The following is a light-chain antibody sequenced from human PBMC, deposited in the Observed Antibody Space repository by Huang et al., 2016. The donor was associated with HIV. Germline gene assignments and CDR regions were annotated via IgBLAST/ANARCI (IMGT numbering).Light chain of an antibody. V-gene: IGKV1-33*01. Sequence: DIQMTQSPSALSASVGDRVTITCQASQDISNDLNWYQQKPGKAPKLLISAAANVETGVPSRFSGSGSGTDFTFTISSPHPEDIATYYCQQFDNLPYTFGQGTNLEI. CDR3: QQFDNLPYT. J-gene: IGKJ2*01. CDR2: AAA. CDR1: QDISND.